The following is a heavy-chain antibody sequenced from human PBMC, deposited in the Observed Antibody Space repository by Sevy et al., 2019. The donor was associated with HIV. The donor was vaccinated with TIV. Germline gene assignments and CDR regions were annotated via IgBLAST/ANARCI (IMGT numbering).Heavy chain of an antibody. V-gene: IGHV3-7*03. Sequence: GGSLRLSCAASGFSISSFWMNWVRQTPGKGLEWLANINQDGSKGYFVDSVKGRFTISRDNAKNSVYLQLHSLRVEDTAVYYCVRAVGGVEGYWGQGTLVTVSS. CDR3: VRAVGGVEGY. CDR2: INQDGSKG. J-gene: IGHJ4*02. D-gene: IGHD3-16*01. CDR1: GFSISSFW.